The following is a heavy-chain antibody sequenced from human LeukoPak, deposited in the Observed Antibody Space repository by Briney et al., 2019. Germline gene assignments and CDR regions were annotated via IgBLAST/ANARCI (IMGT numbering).Heavy chain of an antibody. CDR2: IYYSGST. CDR3: ARDRSGIAVAGTGFDY. D-gene: IGHD6-19*01. CDR1: GGSISSYY. V-gene: IGHV4-59*01. Sequence: SETLSLTCTVSGGSISSYYWSWIRQPPGKGLEWIGYIYYSGSTNYNPSLKSRVTTSVDTSKNQFSLKLSSVTAADTAVYYCARDRSGIAVAGTGFDYWGQGTLVTVSS. J-gene: IGHJ4*02.